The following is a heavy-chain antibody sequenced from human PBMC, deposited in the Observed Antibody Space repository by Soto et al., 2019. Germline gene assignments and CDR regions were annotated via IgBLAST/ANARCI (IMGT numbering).Heavy chain of an antibody. D-gene: IGHD7-27*01. V-gene: IGHV3-48*03. J-gene: IGHJ4*01. CDR2: ISSRGSTI. CDR1: GVTFSSYE. CDR3: ARDHRCGPNSFLDN. Sequence: PWGSLTLSCAASGVTFSSYEINWGRQGPGKGLEWVSHISSRGSTIYYADSVQGRFTISRDNTNNSLYLQMNSLRAEDTAVSYCARDHRCGPNSFLDNWGQGTLVTVSS.